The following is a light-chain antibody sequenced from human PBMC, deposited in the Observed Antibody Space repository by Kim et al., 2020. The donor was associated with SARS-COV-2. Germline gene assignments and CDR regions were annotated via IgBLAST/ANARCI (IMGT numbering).Light chain of an antibody. V-gene: IGKV1-17*01. Sequence: ATVGDRVAITGRASQDILYDLASDQHNPGRAPKRLIYGASSLQSGVPSRFSDSGSGTEFALTISSVQPEDFASFYCLQHSTCPVTFGRGTRLEIK. CDR3: LQHSTCPVT. CDR1: QDILYD. J-gene: IGKJ5*01. CDR2: GAS.